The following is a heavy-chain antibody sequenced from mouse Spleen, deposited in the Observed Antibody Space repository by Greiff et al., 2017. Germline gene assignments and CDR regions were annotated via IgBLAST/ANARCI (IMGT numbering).Heavy chain of an antibody. CDR2: ISYDGSN. V-gene: IGHV3-6*01. CDR1: GYSITSGYY. D-gene: IGHD2-4*01. CDR3: ARGEYYDHFDY. Sequence: EVKLVESGPGLVKPSQSLSLTCSVTGYSITSGYYWNWIRQFPGNKLEWMGYISYDGSNNYNPSLKNRISITRDTSKNQFFLKLNSVTTEDTATYYCARGEYYDHFDYWGQGTTLTVSS. J-gene: IGHJ2*01.